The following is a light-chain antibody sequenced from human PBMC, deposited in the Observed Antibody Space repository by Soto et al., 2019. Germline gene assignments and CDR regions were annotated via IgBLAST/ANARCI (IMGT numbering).Light chain of an antibody. CDR3: RHYDSYSGT. Sequence: DIQMTQSPSTLSASVGDRVTITCRASQSINSWLAWYQQKPGKAPKLLIYRASTLEGGVPSRFSGRGSGTEFSLTISSLQPDDFSPYYCRHYDSYSGTFGPGTKVDIK. J-gene: IGKJ3*01. V-gene: IGKV1-5*03. CDR2: RAS. CDR1: QSINSW.